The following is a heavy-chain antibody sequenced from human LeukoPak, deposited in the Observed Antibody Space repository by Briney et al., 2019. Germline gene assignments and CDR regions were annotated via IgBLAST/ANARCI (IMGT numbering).Heavy chain of an antibody. CDR3: AKPLIIAATGEFDY. V-gene: IGHV3-30*02. Sequence: GGSLRLSCAASGFTLSNYGIHWVRQAPGKGLEWVAFIRYDGSNKYYADSVKGRFTISRGISKNTVYLQMNSLRAEDTAVYYCAKPLIIAATGEFDYWGQGTLVTVSS. J-gene: IGHJ4*02. CDR2: IRYDGSNK. CDR1: GFTLSNYG. D-gene: IGHD6-13*01.